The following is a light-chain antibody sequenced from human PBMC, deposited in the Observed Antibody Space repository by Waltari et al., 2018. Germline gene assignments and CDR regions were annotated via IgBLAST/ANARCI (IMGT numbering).Light chain of an antibody. Sequence: QSALTQPASVSGSPGQSITISCTGTSSDVGSYNLVTWYQQYPGKAPKLMIYVVSKRPSGVSNRFSGSKSGNTASLTISGLQAEDEADYYCCSYASSGTGVFGGGTKVTVL. V-gene: IGLV2-23*02. J-gene: IGLJ2*01. CDR1: SSDVGSYNL. CDR2: VVS. CDR3: CSYASSGTGV.